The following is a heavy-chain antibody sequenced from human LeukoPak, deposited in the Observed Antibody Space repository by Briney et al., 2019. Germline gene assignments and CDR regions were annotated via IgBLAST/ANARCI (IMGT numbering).Heavy chain of an antibody. CDR3: ARGGDSSGYEGRFDP. D-gene: IGHD3-22*01. CDR2: IYYTGST. CDR1: GGSISRSGYS. V-gene: IGHV4-30-4*07. J-gene: IGHJ5*02. Sequence: SETLSLTCTVSGGSISRSGYSWSWIRQPPGKGLDWIAYIYYTGSTYYNPSLKSRVTISLDTSKNQFSLKLTSVTAADTAVYYCARGGDSSGYEGRFDPWGQGTLVTVSS.